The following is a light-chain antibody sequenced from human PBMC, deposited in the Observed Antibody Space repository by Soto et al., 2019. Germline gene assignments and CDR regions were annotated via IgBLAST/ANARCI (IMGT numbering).Light chain of an antibody. Sequence: QPVLTQPPSVSGAPGQRVTISCTGSSSNIGAGYDVPWYQQLPGTAPKLLIYGNSNRPSGVPDRFSGSKSGTSASLAITGLQAEDEADYYCQTSDSSLSGWVFGGGTKLTVL. CDR1: SSNIGAGYD. CDR2: GNS. V-gene: IGLV1-40*01. J-gene: IGLJ3*02. CDR3: QTSDSSLSGWV.